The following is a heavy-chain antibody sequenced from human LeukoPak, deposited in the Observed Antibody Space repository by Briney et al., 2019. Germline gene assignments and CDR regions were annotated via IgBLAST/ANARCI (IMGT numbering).Heavy chain of an antibody. J-gene: IGHJ4*02. V-gene: IGHV1-18*01. CDR3: ARDTDSSGFVDY. D-gene: IGHD3-22*01. Sequence: ASVKVSCKASGYTFTSYGISWVRQAPGQGLEWMGWISAYNGNTNYAQKLQGRVTMTTGTSTSTAYMELRSLRPDDTAVYYCARDTDSSGFVDYWGQGTLVTVSS. CDR2: ISAYNGNT. CDR1: GYTFTSYG.